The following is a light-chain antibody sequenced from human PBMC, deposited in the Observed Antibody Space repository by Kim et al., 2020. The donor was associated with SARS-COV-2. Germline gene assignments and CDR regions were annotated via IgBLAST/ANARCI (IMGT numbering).Light chain of an antibody. CDR1: SLRSYY. J-gene: IGLJ2*01. CDR3: NSRDSSDNVV. V-gene: IGLV3-19*01. CDR2: GKN. Sequence: SELTQDPAVSVALGQTVRITCQGDSLRSYYATWYQQKPGQAPIIVIYGKNIRPSGIPDRFSGSSSGNTASLTITGTQAGDEADYYCNSRDSSDNVVFGGGTQLTVL.